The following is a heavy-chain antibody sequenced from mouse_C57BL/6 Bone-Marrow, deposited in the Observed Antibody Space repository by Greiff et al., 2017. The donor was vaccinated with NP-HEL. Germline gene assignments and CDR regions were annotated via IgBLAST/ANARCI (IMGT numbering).Heavy chain of an antibody. Sequence: QVQLKESGPGLVQPSQSLSITCTVSGFSLTSYGVHWVRQSPGKGLEWLGVIWSGGSTDYNAAFISRLSISKDNSKSQVFFKMNSLQADDTAIYYCARRRSIYDGYWGAMDYWGQGTSVTVSS. D-gene: IGHD2-3*01. CDR1: GFSLTSYG. CDR3: ARRRSIYDGYWGAMDY. V-gene: IGHV2-2*01. J-gene: IGHJ4*01. CDR2: IWSGGST.